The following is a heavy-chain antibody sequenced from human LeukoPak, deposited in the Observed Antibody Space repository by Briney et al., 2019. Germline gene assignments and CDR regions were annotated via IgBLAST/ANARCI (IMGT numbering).Heavy chain of an antibody. Sequence: SETLSLTCTVSGASISSYHWSWIRQPAGKGLEWIGRIYPSGSDYNPSLKSRVTISVDESKNHFSLILRSVTAADTAVYYCAGVPWHYDTSGYYLNAFDIWGQGTVVAVSS. V-gene: IGHV4-4*07. CDR1: GASISSYH. CDR3: AGVPWHYDTSGYYLNAFDI. CDR2: IYPSGS. J-gene: IGHJ3*02. D-gene: IGHD3-22*01.